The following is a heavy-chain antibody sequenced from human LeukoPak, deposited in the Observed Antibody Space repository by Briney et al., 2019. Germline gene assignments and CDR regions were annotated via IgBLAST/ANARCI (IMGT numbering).Heavy chain of an antibody. D-gene: IGHD3-22*01. CDR2: IIPIFGTA. J-gene: IGHJ5*02. V-gene: IGHV1-69*05. Sequence: GASVKVSCKASGGTFSSYAISWVRQAPGQGLEWMGGIIPIFGTANYAQKFQGRVTMTTDTSTSTAYMELSSLRSEDTAVYYCARDPLYGSSGSWGQGTLVTVSS. CDR1: GGTFSSYA. CDR3: ARDPLYGSSGS.